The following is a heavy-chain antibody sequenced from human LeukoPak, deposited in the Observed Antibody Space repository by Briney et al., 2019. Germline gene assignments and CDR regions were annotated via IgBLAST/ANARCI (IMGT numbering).Heavy chain of an antibody. CDR3: ARAVPGDSSGWYHRRGAFDI. D-gene: IGHD6-19*01. CDR2: IYYSGST. CDR1: GGSISSGDYY. J-gene: IGHJ3*02. Sequence: PSETLSLTCTVSGGSISSGDYYWSWIRQPPGKGLEWIGYIYYSGSTYYNPSLKSRVTISVDTSKNQFSLKLSSVTAADTAAYYCARAVPGDSSGWYHRRGAFDIWGQGTMVTVSS. V-gene: IGHV4-30-4*08.